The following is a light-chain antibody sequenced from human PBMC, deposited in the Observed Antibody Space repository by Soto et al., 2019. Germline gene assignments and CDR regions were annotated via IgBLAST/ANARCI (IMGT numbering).Light chain of an antibody. CDR3: QQYYSYPL. V-gene: IGKV1-8*01. J-gene: IGKJ1*01. CDR1: QGISSY. CDR2: AAS. Sequence: AIRMTQSPSSFSASTGDRVTITCRASQGISSYLAWYQQKPGKAPKLLIYAASTLQSGVPSKFSCSGSATDFTLTISCLQSEDFATYYCQQYYSYPLFGQGTKVEIK.